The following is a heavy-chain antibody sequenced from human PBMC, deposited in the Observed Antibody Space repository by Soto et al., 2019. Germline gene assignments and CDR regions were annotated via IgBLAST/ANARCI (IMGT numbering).Heavy chain of an antibody. J-gene: IGHJ4*02. CDR2: IYYSGST. D-gene: IGHD3-10*01. CDR1: GGSISSSSYY. CDR3: ARLVGRGGYYPRVDY. Sequence: QLQLQESGPGLVKPSETLSLTCTVSGGSISSSSYYWGWIRQPPGKGLEWIGSIYYSGSTYYNPSLKSRVAISVDTSKNQFSLKLSSVTAADTAVYYCARLVGRGGYYPRVDYWGQGTLVTVSS. V-gene: IGHV4-39*01.